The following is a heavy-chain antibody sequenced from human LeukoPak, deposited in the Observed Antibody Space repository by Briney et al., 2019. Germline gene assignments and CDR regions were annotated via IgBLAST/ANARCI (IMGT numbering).Heavy chain of an antibody. CDR3: ARQDYDFWSGYYDY. Sequence: SQTLSLTCIVSGDSVSSSRYYWGWIRQPPGRGLEWIGSIYYSGTTFYNPSLKSRVTISVDTSKNQFSMKLTSVTAADTAVYFCARQDYDFWSGYYDYWGQGTLVTVSS. V-gene: IGHV4-39*01. CDR1: GDSVSSSRYY. D-gene: IGHD3-3*01. CDR2: IYYSGTT. J-gene: IGHJ4*02.